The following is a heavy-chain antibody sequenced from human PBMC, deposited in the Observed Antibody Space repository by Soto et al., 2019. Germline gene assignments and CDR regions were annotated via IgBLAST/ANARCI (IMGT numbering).Heavy chain of an antibody. CDR2: INHSGST. CDR1: GGPFSGYY. Sequence: SETLSLTCAVYGGPFSGYYWSWIRQPPGKGLEWIGEINHSGSTNYNPSLKSRVTISVDTSKNQFSLKLSSVTAADTAVYYCARGRAPKWLRLKNWFDPWGQGTLVT. J-gene: IGHJ5*02. CDR3: ARGRAPKWLRLKNWFDP. V-gene: IGHV4-34*01. D-gene: IGHD5-12*01.